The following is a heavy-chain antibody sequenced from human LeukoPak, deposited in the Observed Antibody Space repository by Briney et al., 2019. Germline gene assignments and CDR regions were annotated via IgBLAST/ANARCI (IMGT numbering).Heavy chain of an antibody. CDR3: ARERLYYYDSSGYCDY. V-gene: IGHV3-30*02. Sequence: GGSLRLSCAASGFIFNSYGMHWVRQAPGKGLEWAAFIRYDGSNKYYADSVKGRFTISRDNSKNTLYLQMNSLRVEDTAVYYCARERLYYYDSSGYCDYWGQGTLVTVSS. CDR2: IRYDGSNK. J-gene: IGHJ4*02. D-gene: IGHD3-22*01. CDR1: GFIFNSYG.